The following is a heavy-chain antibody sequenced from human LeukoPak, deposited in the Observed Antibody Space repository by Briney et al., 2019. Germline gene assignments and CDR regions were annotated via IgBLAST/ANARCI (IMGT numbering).Heavy chain of an antibody. CDR3: ARLNVEVVLDY. Sequence: QTLSLTCTVSGGTISSSVGYRWSWIRQPPGKALEWLALIYWDDDKRYSPSLKSRLTITKDTSKNQVVLTLTNMDSVDTATYYCARLNVEVVLDYWGQGTLVTVSS. J-gene: IGHJ4*02. CDR2: IYWDDDK. CDR1: GGTISSSVGYR. D-gene: IGHD2-15*01. V-gene: IGHV2-5*08.